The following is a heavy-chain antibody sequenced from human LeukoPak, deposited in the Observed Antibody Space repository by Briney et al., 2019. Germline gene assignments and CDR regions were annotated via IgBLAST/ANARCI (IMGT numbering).Heavy chain of an antibody. D-gene: IGHD3-16*01. CDR1: GGSISSGGYY. V-gene: IGHV4-31*03. Sequence: SETLSLTCTVSGGSISSGGYYWSWIRQHPGKGLEWIGYIYYSGSTYYNPSLKSRVTISVDTSKNQFSLKLSSVTAADTAVYYCARGQATYDFDYWGQGTLSPSPQ. CDR3: ARGQATYDFDY. CDR2: IYYSGST. J-gene: IGHJ4*02.